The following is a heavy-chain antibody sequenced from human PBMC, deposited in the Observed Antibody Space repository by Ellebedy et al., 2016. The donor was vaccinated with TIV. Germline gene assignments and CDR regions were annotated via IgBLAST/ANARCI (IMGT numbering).Heavy chain of an antibody. CDR2: IIPILGIA. CDR3: ARGGEMATTFDY. D-gene: IGHD5-24*01. Sequence: SVKVSCXASGGTFSSYAISWVRQAPGQGLEWMGRIIPILGIANYAQKFQGRVTITADKSTSTAYMELSSLRSEDTAVYYCARGGEMATTFDYWGQGTLVTVSS. V-gene: IGHV1-69*04. CDR1: GGTFSSYA. J-gene: IGHJ4*02.